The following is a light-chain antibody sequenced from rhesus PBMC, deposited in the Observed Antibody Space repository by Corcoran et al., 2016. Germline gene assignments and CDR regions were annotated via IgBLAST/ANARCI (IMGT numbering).Light chain of an antibody. CDR3: QQYTNWPLT. CDR1: QSVRSS. Sequence: EIVLTQSPATLSLSPGERATISCRASQSVRSSLGWYRQNPGQAPRLLIYDASRRATGISDRFRGSGYGTDFTLTISSLEPEDVGVYYCQQYTNWPLTFGGGTKVELK. J-gene: IGKJ4*01. CDR2: DAS. V-gene: IGKV3-35*01.